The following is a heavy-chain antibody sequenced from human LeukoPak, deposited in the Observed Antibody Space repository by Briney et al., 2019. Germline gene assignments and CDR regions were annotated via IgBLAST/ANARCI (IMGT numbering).Heavy chain of an antibody. D-gene: IGHD5-24*01. Sequence: SETLSLTCTVSGGSITSDYWSWIRQPPGKGLEWIGYIHHRGNTNYNPSLKSRVTISIDTSKSQFSLRLSSVTAADTAVYYCARDRVEMATDAFDIWGQGTMVTVSS. V-gene: IGHV4-59*12. J-gene: IGHJ3*02. CDR2: IHHRGNT. CDR1: GGSITSDY. CDR3: ARDRVEMATDAFDI.